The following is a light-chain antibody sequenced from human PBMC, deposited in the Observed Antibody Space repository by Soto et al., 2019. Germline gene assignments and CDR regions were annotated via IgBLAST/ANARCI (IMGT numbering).Light chain of an antibody. V-gene: IGKV1-5*01. CDR1: QTINTW. Sequence: DIQMTQSPSTLSTSVGDRVTITCRASQTINTWLAWYQQKPGTAPKLLIYDASSLESGVPSRFSGSGSGTEFTLTISGLQPDDFATYYCQQCHSYWTVGQGTKVEIK. J-gene: IGKJ1*01. CDR2: DAS. CDR3: QQCHSYWT.